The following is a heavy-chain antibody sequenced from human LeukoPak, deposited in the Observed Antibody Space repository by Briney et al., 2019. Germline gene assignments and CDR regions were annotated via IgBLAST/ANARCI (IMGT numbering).Heavy chain of an antibody. J-gene: IGHJ5*02. CDR2: IYYSGST. V-gene: IGHV4-30-4*08. CDR1: GGSISSGDYY. D-gene: IGHD3-3*01. Sequence: SQTLSLTCSVSGGSISSGDYYWSWIRQPPGKGLEWIGYIYYSGSTYYNPSLKSRVTISVDTSKNQFSLKLSSVTAADTAVYYCARGDDFWSGYLNWFDPWGQGTLVTVSS. CDR3: ARGDDFWSGYLNWFDP.